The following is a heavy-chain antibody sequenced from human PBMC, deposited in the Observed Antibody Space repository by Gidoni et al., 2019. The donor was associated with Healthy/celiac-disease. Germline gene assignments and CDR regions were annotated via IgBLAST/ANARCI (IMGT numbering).Heavy chain of an antibody. D-gene: IGHD4-17*01. CDR1: GGSISSGVYY. Sequence: QVPLQESGPGLVKPSPTLSLTSTFSGGSISSGVYYWSWIRQHPGKGLEWIGYIYASGSTYYNPSLKSRVTISVDTSKNQFSLKLSSVTAADTAVYYWARVLVQDDYGDYASPGWFDPWGQGTLVTVSS. CDR2: IYASGST. J-gene: IGHJ5*02. CDR3: ARVLVQDDYGDYASPGWFDP. V-gene: IGHV4-31*03.